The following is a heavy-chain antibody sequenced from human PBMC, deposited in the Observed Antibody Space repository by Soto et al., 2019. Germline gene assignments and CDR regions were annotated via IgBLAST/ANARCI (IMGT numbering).Heavy chain of an antibody. J-gene: IGHJ4*02. CDR3: GRCSSTSCHLGSDY. CDR1: GFIFSSYS. V-gene: IGHV3-30-3*01. Sequence: PGGSLILSCGASGFIFSSYSMNWVRQAPGKGLEWVALISYDGSNKYYADSVKGRFTISRDSSKNTLYLQMNSLRAADTAVYYCGRCSSTSCHLGSDYWGQGTLVTV. CDR2: ISYDGSNK. D-gene: IGHD2-2*01.